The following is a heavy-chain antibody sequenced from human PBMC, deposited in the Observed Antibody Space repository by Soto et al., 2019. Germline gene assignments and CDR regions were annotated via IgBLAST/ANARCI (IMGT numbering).Heavy chain of an antibody. J-gene: IGHJ3*01. CDR1: GGTSSDYA. V-gene: IGHV1-69*01. D-gene: IGHD3-10*01. CDR2: VIPIFGTA. CDR3: AGSFKYGSGTFDALDV. Sequence: QVLLVQSGTEVKKPGSSVKVSCQASGGTSSDYALTWVRQAPGQGLAWLGVVIPIFGTANYAQRFQGRVSITADEASSTAYMELSSLKSEDTAVYYCAGSFKYGSGTFDALDVWGHGTIVMVSS.